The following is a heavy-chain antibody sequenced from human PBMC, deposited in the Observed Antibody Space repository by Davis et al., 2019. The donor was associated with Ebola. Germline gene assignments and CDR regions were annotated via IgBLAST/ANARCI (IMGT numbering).Heavy chain of an antibody. CDR3: ARDERITMIVVVSLVG. CDR1: GYTFTSYA. Sequence: ASVKVSCKASGYTFTSYAMHWVRQAPGQRLEWMGWINAGNGNTKYSQKFQGRVTITRDTSASTAYMELSSLRSEDTAVYYCARDERITMIVVVSLVGWGQGTLVTVSS. V-gene: IGHV1-3*01. J-gene: IGHJ4*02. CDR2: INAGNGNT. D-gene: IGHD3-22*01.